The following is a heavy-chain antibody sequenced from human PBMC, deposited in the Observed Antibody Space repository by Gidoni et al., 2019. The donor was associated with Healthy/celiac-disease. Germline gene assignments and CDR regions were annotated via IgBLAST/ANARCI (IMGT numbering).Heavy chain of an antibody. J-gene: IGHJ4*02. CDR2: MNPNSGNT. D-gene: IGHD3-22*01. CDR1: GYTFTRYD. Sequence: QVQLVQSGAEVKKPGASVKVSCKASGYTFTRYDINWVRQATGQGLEWMGWMNPNSGNTGYAQKFQGRVTMTRNTSISTAYMELSSLRSEDTAVYYCARAYYYDSSGYYPSSYWGQGTLVTVSS. V-gene: IGHV1-8*01. CDR3: ARAYYYDSSGYYPSSY.